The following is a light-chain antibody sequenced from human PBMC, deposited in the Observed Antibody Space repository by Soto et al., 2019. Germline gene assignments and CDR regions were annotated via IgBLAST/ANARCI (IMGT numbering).Light chain of an antibody. CDR3: NSQTTSGIRV. Sequence: QSVLTQPASVSGSPGQSITISCTGTSTDVGDSNHVSWYQHHPGKAPKLIIYEVSYRPSGVSNRFSGSKSAYTASLTISGLQAEDEADYYCNSQTTSGIRVFGTGTK. CDR1: STDVGDSNH. V-gene: IGLV2-14*01. J-gene: IGLJ1*01. CDR2: EVS.